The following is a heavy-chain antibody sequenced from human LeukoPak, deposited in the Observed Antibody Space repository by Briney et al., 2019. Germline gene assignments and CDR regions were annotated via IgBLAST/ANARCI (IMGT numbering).Heavy chain of an antibody. CDR3: ARVKTLIVVVSLFDY. D-gene: IGHD3-22*01. Sequence: ASVKVSCKASGYTFTSYDINWVRQATGQGLEWMGWINPNSGGTNYAQKFQGRVTMTRDTSISTAFMDLSRLRSDDTAVYYCARVKTLIVVVSLFDYWGQGTLVTVSS. CDR2: INPNSGGT. CDR1: GYTFTSYD. V-gene: IGHV1-2*02. J-gene: IGHJ4*02.